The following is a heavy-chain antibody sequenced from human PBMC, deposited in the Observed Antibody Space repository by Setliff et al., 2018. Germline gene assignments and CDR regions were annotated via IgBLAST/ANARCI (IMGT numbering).Heavy chain of an antibody. CDR1: GVSINSLNW. CDR3: ARAPRYFDPTGSYFDF. J-gene: IGHJ4*02. V-gene: IGHV4-4*02. Sequence: SETLSLTCAVSGVSINSLNWWTWVRQSPGKGLEWIGYIYHSGNTNYNPSLKSRVTISVDTSKNQFSLKLTSVTAADTAVYYCARAPRYFDPTGSYFDFWGQGTLVTVSS. D-gene: IGHD3-22*01. CDR2: IYHSGNT.